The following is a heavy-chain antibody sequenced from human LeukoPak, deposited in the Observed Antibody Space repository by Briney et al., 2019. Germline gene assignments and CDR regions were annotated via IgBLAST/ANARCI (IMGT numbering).Heavy chain of an antibody. CDR3: ARDGEYCSSTSCYKEIDY. Sequence: ASVKVSCKASGYTFTGYYMHWVRQAPGQGLEWMGWINPNSGGTNYAQKFQGRVTMTRDTSISTAYMELSRLRSGDTVVYYCARDGEYCSSTSCYKEIDYWGQGTLVTVSS. CDR1: GYTFTGYY. CDR2: INPNSGGT. D-gene: IGHD2-2*02. J-gene: IGHJ4*02. V-gene: IGHV1-2*02.